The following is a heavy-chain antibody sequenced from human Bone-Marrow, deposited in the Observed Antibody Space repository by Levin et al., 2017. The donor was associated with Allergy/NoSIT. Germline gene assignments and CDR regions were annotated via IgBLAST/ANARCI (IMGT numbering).Heavy chain of an antibody. CDR3: AKGADWVVVAVDY. V-gene: IGHV3-30*18. D-gene: IGHD2-15*01. CDR2: ISYDGSNK. J-gene: IGHJ4*02. Sequence: GGSLRLSLTCAASGFTFSSYGMHWVRQAPGKGLEWVAVISYDGSNKYYADSVKGRFTISRDNSKNTLYLQMNSLRAEDTAVYYCAKGADWVVVAVDYWRQGTLVTVSS. CDR1: GFTFSSYG.